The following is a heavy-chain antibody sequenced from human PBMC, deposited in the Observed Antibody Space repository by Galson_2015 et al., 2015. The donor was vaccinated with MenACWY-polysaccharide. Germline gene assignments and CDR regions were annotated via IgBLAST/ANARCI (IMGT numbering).Heavy chain of an antibody. CDR1: GFTFSSYS. D-gene: IGHD5-24*01. Sequence: SLRLSCAASGFTFSSYSMNWVRQAPGRGLEWVSYISSTGNIIYDADSVKGRFTISRDNGKNSLFLQMNSLRAEDTAVYYCARQRWLQGGDAFEIWGQGTMVTVSS. V-gene: IGHV3-48*04. CDR3: ARQRWLQGGDAFEI. CDR2: ISSTGNII. J-gene: IGHJ3*02.